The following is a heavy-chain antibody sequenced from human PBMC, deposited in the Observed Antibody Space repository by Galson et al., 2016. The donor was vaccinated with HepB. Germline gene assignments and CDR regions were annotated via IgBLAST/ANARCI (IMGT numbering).Heavy chain of an antibody. J-gene: IGHJ4*02. CDR2: IRREAYGGTT. V-gene: IGHV3-49*03. CDR1: GFTFGDYA. CDR3: TRAGQTCSWYGSEFDY. Sequence: SLRLSCAASGFTFGDYAMSWFRQAPGKGPEWVGFIRREAYGGTTECAASVRGRFTISRDDSKSIAYLQMSSLKSEDTAVYYCTRAGQTCSWYGSEFDYWGQGTMVTVSS. D-gene: IGHD6-13*01.